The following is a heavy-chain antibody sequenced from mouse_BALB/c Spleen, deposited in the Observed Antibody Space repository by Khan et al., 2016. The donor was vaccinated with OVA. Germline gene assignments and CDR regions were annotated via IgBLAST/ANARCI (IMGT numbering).Heavy chain of an antibody. CDR2: ISSGGST. V-gene: IGHV5-6-5*01. CDR1: GFTFSTYA. D-gene: IGHD2-14*01. J-gene: IGHJ2*01. CDR3: AREAYRYDEYYFDY. Sequence: EVELVESGGDSVKPGGSLKLSCAVSGFTFSTYAMSWVRQTPEKRLEWVASISSGGSTYYPDSVKGRFTISRDNARNIVYLQMTSLRSGNMAMYYCAREAYRYDEYYFDYWGQGTTLTGAS.